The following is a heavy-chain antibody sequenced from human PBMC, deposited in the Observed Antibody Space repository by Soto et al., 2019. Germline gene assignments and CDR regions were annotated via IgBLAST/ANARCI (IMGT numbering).Heavy chain of an antibody. J-gene: IGHJ6*01. CDR2: IWYDGNNK. CDR3: AREAPYYGMDV. V-gene: IGHV3-33*01. Sequence: QVQLVESGGGVVQPGRSLRLSCAASGFTFSSYGMHWVRQAPGKGLEWVAVIWYDGNNKYYADSVKGRFTISRDNSKNTLDLKMNSLRAEDTAVYYCAREAPYYGMDVWVQGTTVTVST. CDR1: GFTFSSYG.